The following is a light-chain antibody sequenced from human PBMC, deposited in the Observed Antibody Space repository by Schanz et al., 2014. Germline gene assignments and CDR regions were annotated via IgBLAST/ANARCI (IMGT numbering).Light chain of an antibody. V-gene: IGLV2-14*03. Sequence: QSALTQPASVSGSPGQSITISCTGTSSDVGSYNYVSWYQQHPGKAPKLMISAVSDRPSGVSNRFSGSKSGNTASLTISGLQAEDEADYYCSSYTSSSTSVVFGGGTKLTVL. CDR1: SSDVGSYNY. CDR3: SSYTSSSTSVV. CDR2: AVS. J-gene: IGLJ2*01.